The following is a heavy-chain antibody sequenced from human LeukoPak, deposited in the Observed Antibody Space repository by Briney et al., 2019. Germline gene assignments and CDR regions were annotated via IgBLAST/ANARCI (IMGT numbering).Heavy chain of an antibody. Sequence: SETLSLTCTVSGGSISSYYWSWIRQPPGKGLEWIGYIYYSGSTNYNPSLKSRVTISVDTSKNQFSLKLSSVTAADTAVYYCARGSSGSLLGYWGQGTLVTVSS. V-gene: IGHV4-59*01. CDR3: ARGSSGSLLGY. D-gene: IGHD3-22*01. J-gene: IGHJ4*02. CDR1: GGSISSYY. CDR2: IYYSGST.